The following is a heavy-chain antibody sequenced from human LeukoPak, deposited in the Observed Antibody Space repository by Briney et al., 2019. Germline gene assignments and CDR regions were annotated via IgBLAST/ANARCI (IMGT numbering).Heavy chain of an antibody. V-gene: IGHV3-9*01. J-gene: IGHJ3*02. Sequence: GGSLRLSCAASGFTFDDYAMHWVRQAPGKGLEWVSGISWNSGSIGYADSVKGRFTISRENAKNSLYLQMNSLRAGDTAVYYCARDRSGAFDIWGQGTMVTVSS. CDR3: ARDRSGAFDI. CDR1: GFTFDDYA. CDR2: ISWNSGSI.